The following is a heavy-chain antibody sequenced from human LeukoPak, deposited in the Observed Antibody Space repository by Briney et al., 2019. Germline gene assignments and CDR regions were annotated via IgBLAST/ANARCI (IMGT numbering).Heavy chain of an antibody. J-gene: IGHJ6*03. CDR1: GGSFSGYY. Sequence: LETLSLTCAVYGGSFSGYYWSWIRQPPGKGLEWIGEINHSGSANYNPSLKSRVTISVDTSKNQFSLKLSSVTAADTAVYYCARGLSGSYSTGYYYYYIDVWGKGTTVSVSS. CDR2: INHSGSA. V-gene: IGHV4-34*01. D-gene: IGHD1-26*01. CDR3: ARGLSGSYSTGYYYYYIDV.